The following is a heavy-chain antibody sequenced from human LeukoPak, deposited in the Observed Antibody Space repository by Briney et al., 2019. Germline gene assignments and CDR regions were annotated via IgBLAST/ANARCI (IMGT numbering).Heavy chain of an antibody. CDR1: GFTFSAYA. V-gene: IGHV3-23*01. CDR3: AKTYYDGGCLIDY. Sequence: GGSLRLSCAASGFTFSAYAMTWVRQGPGKGLEWVANIRSGGISKNYADSVRGRFTISRDDSTSTLYLEMNSLRAEDTAVYYCAKTYYDGGCLIDYWGQETLVTVSA. D-gene: IGHD3-22*01. CDR2: IRSGGISK. J-gene: IGHJ4*02.